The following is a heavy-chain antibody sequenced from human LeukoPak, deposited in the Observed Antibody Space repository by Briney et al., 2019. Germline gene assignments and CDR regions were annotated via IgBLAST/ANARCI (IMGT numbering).Heavy chain of an antibody. D-gene: IGHD2-2*01. CDR3: ARVGGYCTSASCHDY. CDR2: XRAYNGNA. CDR1: GYTFTNYG. J-gene: IGHJ4*02. Sequence: ASVKVSCKTSGYTFTNYGISWVRQAPGQGLEXXXXXRAYNGNADYAQNLQGRVTMTTDTSTSTAYMELRSLTSDDSAVYYCARVGGYCTSASCHDYWGQGTLVTVSS. V-gene: IGHV1-18*01.